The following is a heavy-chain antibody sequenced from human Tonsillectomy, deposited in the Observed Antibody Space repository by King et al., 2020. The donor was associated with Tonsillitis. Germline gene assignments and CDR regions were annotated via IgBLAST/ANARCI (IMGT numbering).Heavy chain of an antibody. J-gene: IGHJ4*02. CDR3: AKGYCSGGSCYSDY. V-gene: IGHV3-9*01. CDR1: GFTFDDYA. D-gene: IGHD2-15*01. Sequence: VQLVESGGGLVQPGRSLRLSCAASGFTFDDYAMYWVRQAPGKGLGWVSGICWNIGTIDYAASVKGRCTISRDNANNSLYLQMNSLRTEDTALYYCAKGYCSGGSCYSDYWGQGTLVTVSS. CDR2: ICWNIGTI.